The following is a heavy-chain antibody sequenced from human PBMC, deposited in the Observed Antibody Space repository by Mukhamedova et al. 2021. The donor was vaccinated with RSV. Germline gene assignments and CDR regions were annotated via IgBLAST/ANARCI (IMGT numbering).Heavy chain of an antibody. CDR3: AREVVVGSATNDAFDI. CDR2: ISSSGGII. D-gene: IGHD2-15*01. CDR1: DYY. V-gene: IGHV3-11*01. J-gene: IGHJ3*02. Sequence: DYYMSWIRQAPGKGLEWVAYISSSGGIINYADSATGRFTISRDNAKNSLYLQMNSLRAEDTAVYFCAREVVVGSATNDAFDIWGQG.